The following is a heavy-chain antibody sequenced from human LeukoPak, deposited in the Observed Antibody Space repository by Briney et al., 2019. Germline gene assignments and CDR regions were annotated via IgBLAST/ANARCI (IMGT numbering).Heavy chain of an antibody. J-gene: IGHJ4*02. Sequence: SETLSLTCTVSGGSISSYYWSWIRQPPGKGLEWIGYIYYSGSTNYNPSLKSRVTISVDTSKNQFSLKLSSVTAADTAIYYCANCRDGYNLLDYWGQGTLVTVSS. CDR1: GGSISSYY. CDR3: ANCRDGYNLLDY. V-gene: IGHV4-59*01. CDR2: IYYSGST. D-gene: IGHD5-24*01.